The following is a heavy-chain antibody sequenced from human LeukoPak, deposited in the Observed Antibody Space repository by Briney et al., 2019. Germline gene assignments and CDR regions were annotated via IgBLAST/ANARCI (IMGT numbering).Heavy chain of an antibody. J-gene: IGHJ4*02. CDR2: IYYSGST. CDR1: GGPISSSSYY. CDR3: ARTFYRESYYFDY. Sequence: SETLSLTCTVSGGPISSSSYYWGWIRHPPGTGLEWIGSIYYSGSTYYNPSLKSRVTISVDTSKNQFSLKLSSVTAADTAVYYCARTFYRESYYFDYWGQGTLVTVSS. D-gene: IGHD2/OR15-2a*01. V-gene: IGHV4-39*01.